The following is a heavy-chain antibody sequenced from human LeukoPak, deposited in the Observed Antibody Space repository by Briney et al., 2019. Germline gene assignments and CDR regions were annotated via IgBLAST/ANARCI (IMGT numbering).Heavy chain of an antibody. V-gene: IGHV3-23*01. J-gene: IGHJ4*02. CDR2: VSGSGGST. CDR1: GFTFSSYA. D-gene: IGHD3-10*01. Sequence: GGSLRLSCAASGFTFSSYAMGWVRQAPGKGLEWVSAVSGSGGSTYYADSVKGRFTISRDNSKNTLYLQMNSLRAEDTALYYCAKSGSGSYYKGGYDNWGQGTLVTVSS. CDR3: AKSGSGSYYKGGYDN.